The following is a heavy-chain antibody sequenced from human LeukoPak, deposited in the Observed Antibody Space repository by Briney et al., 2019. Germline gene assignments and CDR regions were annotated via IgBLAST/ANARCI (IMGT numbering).Heavy chain of an antibody. J-gene: IGHJ6*02. Sequence: ASVKVSCKASGYTFTSYYMHWVRQAPGQGLEWMGIINSSGGSTSYAQKFQGRVTMTRDTSTSTVYMELSSLRSEDTAVYYCARDLDQFSGYYYGMDVWGQGTTVTVSS. CDR1: GYTFTSYY. CDR2: INSSGGST. D-gene: IGHD6-25*01. CDR3: ARDLDQFSGYYYGMDV. V-gene: IGHV1-46*01.